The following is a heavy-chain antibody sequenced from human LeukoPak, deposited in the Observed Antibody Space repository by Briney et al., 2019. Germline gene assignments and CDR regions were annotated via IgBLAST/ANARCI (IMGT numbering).Heavy chain of an antibody. CDR1: GSSFTSYW. CDR2: IYPGDSDT. Sequence: GESLQISCKGSGSSFTSYWIGWVCQLPGKGLEWMGIIYPGDSDTRYSPSFQGQVTISADKSISTAYLQWSSLKASDTAMYYCARGGSRYHLRAFDIWGQGTMVTVSS. D-gene: IGHD2-15*01. J-gene: IGHJ3*02. V-gene: IGHV5-51*01. CDR3: ARGGSRYHLRAFDI.